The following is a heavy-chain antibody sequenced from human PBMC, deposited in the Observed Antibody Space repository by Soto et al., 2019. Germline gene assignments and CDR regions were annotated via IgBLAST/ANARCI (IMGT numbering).Heavy chain of an antibody. CDR2: INAGNGNT. Sequence: QVQLVQSGAEVKKPGASVKVSCKASGYTFTNYAMHWVRQAPGQRLEWMGWINAGNGNTKYSQKFQGRVTITRETPGSTASMDLSSLRSEDTAVYYCARGPGGPDGPGDYWGQGTLVTVSS. D-gene: IGHD2-15*01. CDR3: ARGPGGPDGPGDY. CDR1: GYTFTNYA. J-gene: IGHJ4*02. V-gene: IGHV1-3*01.